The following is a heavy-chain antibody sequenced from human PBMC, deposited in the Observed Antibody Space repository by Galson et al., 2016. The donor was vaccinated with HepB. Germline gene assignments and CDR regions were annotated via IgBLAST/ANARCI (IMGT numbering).Heavy chain of an antibody. CDR1: GVSFGSHS. CDR3: ARGKVRAILGNILGDYDYGFDV. CDR2: IGFDGNTV. J-gene: IGHJ6*01. D-gene: IGHD3-22*01. Sequence: SLRLSCAASGVSFGSHSMHWVRQAPGKGLEWISYIGFDGNTVHYADSVKGRFTISRDNAKKSLFLQMNNLRAEDTAVYYCARGKVRAILGNILGDYDYGFDVWGQGTTVTVSS. V-gene: IGHV3-48*04.